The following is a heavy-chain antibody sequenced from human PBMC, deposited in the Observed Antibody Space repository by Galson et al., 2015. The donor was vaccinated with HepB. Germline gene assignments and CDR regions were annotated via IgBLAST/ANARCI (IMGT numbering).Heavy chain of an antibody. CDR2: IWSDGSNK. V-gene: IGHV3-33*01. Sequence: SLRLSCAASGFTFSSYGMHWVRQAPGKGLEWVAVIWSDGSNKYYADSVRGRFTISRDNSKNTVYLQMNRLRAEDTAVYYCARDGLNGFYVSQWFDPWGQGTLVTVSS. CDR3: ARDGLNGFYVSQWFDP. CDR1: GFTFSSYG. D-gene: IGHD3-16*01. J-gene: IGHJ5*02.